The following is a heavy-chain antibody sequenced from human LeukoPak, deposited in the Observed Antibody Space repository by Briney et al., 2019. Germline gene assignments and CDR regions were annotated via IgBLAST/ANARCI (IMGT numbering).Heavy chain of an antibody. D-gene: IGHD3-10*01. CDR1: GFTFSSYA. Sequence: GGSLRLSCAASGFTFSSYAMSWVRQAPGKGLEWVSAISGSGGSTYYADSVKGRFTISRDNSKNTLYPQMNSLRAEDTAVYYCAKDEVPYGSGSPDYWGQGTLVTVSS. J-gene: IGHJ4*02. V-gene: IGHV3-23*01. CDR2: ISGSGGST. CDR3: AKDEVPYGSGSPDY.